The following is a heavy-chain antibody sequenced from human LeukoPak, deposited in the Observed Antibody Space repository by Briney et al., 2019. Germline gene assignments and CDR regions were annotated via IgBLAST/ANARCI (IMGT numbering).Heavy chain of an antibody. Sequence: AGSLRLSCAASGFTFRNHGMSWVRQAPGKGLEWVSGIIGTGDSTFYADPVKGRFTISRDNSRNTLYLHMNSLRVDDTAVYYCASLYNDYGDYWGQGALVTVSS. CDR1: GFTFRNHG. CDR3: ASLYNDYGDY. CDR2: IIGTGDST. V-gene: IGHV3-23*01. J-gene: IGHJ4*02. D-gene: IGHD5-24*01.